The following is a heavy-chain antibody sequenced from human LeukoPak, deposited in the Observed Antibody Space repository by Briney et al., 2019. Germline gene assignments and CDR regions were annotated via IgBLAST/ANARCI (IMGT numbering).Heavy chain of an antibody. Sequence: SVKVSCKASGGTFSSYAISWVRQAPGQGLEWMGEIIPIFGTANYAQKFQGRVTITTDESTSTAYMELSSLRSEDTVVYYCAREYDSSGSPFDYWGQGTLVTVSS. CDR1: GGTFSSYA. CDR3: AREYDSSGSPFDY. D-gene: IGHD3-22*01. V-gene: IGHV1-69*05. CDR2: IIPIFGTA. J-gene: IGHJ4*02.